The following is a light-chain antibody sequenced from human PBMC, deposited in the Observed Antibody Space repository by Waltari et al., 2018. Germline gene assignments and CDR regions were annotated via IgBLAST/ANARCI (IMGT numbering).Light chain of an antibody. CDR1: HSISKF. CDR2: DAS. V-gene: IGKV3-11*01. CDR3: QQRTDWLWT. Sequence: EVVLTQSPATLSLSPGERATLSCRASHSISKFLAWYQQRPGQAPRLLIYDASDRPPGIPARFGGSGSGTDFTLTISSLEPEDFAVYYCQQRTDWLWTFGQGTKVEIK. J-gene: IGKJ1*01.